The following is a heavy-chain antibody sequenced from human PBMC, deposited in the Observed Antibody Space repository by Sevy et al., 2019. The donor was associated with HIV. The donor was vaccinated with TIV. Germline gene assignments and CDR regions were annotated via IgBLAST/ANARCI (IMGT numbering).Heavy chain of an antibody. V-gene: IGHV4-61*02. CDR3: ARAPLDDILTGYYRAFDY. D-gene: IGHD3-9*01. J-gene: IGHJ4*02. CDR1: GDSISSGGYY. CDR2: IYTSGST. Sequence: SETLSLTCTVSGDSISSGGYYWSWIRQPAGKGLEWLGRIYTSGSTNYNPSLKSRVTISVDTSKNQFSLKLSSVTAADTAVYYCARAPLDDILTGYYRAFDYWGQGTLVTVSS.